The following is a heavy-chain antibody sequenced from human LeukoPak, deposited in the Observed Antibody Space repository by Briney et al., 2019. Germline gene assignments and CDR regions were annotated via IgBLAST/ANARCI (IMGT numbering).Heavy chain of an antibody. CDR2: IYYSGST. Sequence: SETLSLTCTVSGGSISSYYWSWIRQPPGKGLECIGYIYYSGSTNYNPSLKSRVTISVDTSKNQFSLKLNSVTAADTAVYYCARVTGVPAFLEYFDLWGRGTLVTVSS. D-gene: IGHD1-20*01. CDR3: ARVTGVPAFLEYFDL. CDR1: GGSISSYY. J-gene: IGHJ2*01. V-gene: IGHV4-59*01.